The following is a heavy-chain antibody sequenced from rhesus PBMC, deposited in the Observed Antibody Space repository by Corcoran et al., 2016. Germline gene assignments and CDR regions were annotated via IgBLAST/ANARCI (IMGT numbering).Heavy chain of an antibody. CDR3: AKDTSEQSGDY. Sequence: EVQLVETGGGLVQPGGSLRLSCAASGFTFSSYAMQWVRQAPGKGLEWISAMNSGGDSTCYAHSVKGRFTISRENSKNTLSLQMNSLRAEDTAVYYCAKDTSEQSGDYWGQGVLVTVSS. V-gene: IGHV3-103*01. D-gene: IGHD2-33*01. CDR1: GFTFSSYA. J-gene: IGHJ4*01. CDR2: MNSGGDST.